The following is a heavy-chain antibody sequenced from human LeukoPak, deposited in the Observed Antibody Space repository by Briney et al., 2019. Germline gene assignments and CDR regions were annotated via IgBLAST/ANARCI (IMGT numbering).Heavy chain of an antibody. D-gene: IGHD6-25*01. CDR3: ARDGPADTDY. CDR2: ISSSSSYI. Sequence: PGGSLRLSCAASGFTFSSYWMSWVRQAPGKGLEWVSSISSSSSYIYYADSVKGRFTISRDNAKNSLYLQMNSLRAEDTAVYYCARDGPADTDYWGQGTLVTVSS. V-gene: IGHV3-21*01. J-gene: IGHJ4*02. CDR1: GFTFSSYW.